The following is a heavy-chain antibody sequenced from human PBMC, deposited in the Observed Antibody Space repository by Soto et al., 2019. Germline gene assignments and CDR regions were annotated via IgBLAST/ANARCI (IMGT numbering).Heavy chain of an antibody. CDR2: MHYDGEM. J-gene: IGHJ4*02. V-gene: IGHV4-31*03. D-gene: IGHD1-26*01. Sequence: SETLSLTCTVSGVSITTGGSYWGWIRQPPGKGLEWIAYMHYDGEMFHNPSLKSRVTISSDKSKNQFSLRLTSVTATDTAVYYCVRTEVGASSPIDFWGQGTLVTVSS. CDR3: VRTEVGASSPIDF. CDR1: GVSITTGGSY.